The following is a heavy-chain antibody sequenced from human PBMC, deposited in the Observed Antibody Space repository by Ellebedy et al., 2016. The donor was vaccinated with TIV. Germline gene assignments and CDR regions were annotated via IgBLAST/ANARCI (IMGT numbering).Heavy chain of an antibody. CDR3: ARETQYPVQRIYFLDS. CDR2: IIPIYGTP. V-gene: IGHV1-69*13. Sequence: AASVKVSCKASGGTISRHTMNWVRQAPGQGLEWMGAIIPIYGTPIYAPRFRGRVTITADASTSTASMEVRSLTSDDTAVYYCARETQYPVQRIYFLDSWGQGTLVTVSS. J-gene: IGHJ4*02. CDR1: GGTISRHT. D-gene: IGHD1-26*01.